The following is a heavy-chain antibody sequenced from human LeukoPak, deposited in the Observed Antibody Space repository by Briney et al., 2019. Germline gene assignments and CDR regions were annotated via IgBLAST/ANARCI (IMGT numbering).Heavy chain of an antibody. CDR1: GYTFNGYY. V-gene: IGHV1-2*02. CDR3: ARGMEPYYYMDV. CDR2: INPNSGGT. D-gene: IGHD1-26*01. Sequence: VASVKVSCTASGYTFNGYYMHWVRQAPGQGLEWMGWINPNSGGTNYAQKFQGRVTMTRDTSISTAYMELSRLRSDDTAVYYCARGMEPYYYMDVWGKGTTVTVSS. J-gene: IGHJ6*03.